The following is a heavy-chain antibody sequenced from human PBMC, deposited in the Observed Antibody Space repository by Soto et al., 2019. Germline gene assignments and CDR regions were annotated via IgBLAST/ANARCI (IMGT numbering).Heavy chain of an antibody. CDR3: ANQRKATTAVDQMSFDS. Sequence: PGESLKISFQGSGYNFRHYCIASARPIPGRGLELVRVISPDDSDTRYKPAVLGQVTISIDRSTDTAYIEWKSLKASDSGTYYCANQRKATTAVDQMSFDSWGPGTLVTVSS. D-gene: IGHD5-12*01. J-gene: IGHJ4*02. V-gene: IGHV5-51*01. CDR2: ISPDDSDT. CDR1: GYNFRHYC.